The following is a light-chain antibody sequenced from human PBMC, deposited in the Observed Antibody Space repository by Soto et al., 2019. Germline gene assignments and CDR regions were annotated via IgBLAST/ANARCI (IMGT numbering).Light chain of an antibody. Sequence: QSVLTQSPSASASLGASVKLTCTLSSGHSNYDIAWHQQQPEKGPRYLMRLNSDGSHSKGDGIRDRFSGSSSGAERYLTISSLQSEDEADYYCQTLGTGPYVVFGGGTKLTVL. CDR1: SGHSNYD. CDR2: LNSDGSH. CDR3: QTLGTGPYVV. J-gene: IGLJ2*01. V-gene: IGLV4-69*01.